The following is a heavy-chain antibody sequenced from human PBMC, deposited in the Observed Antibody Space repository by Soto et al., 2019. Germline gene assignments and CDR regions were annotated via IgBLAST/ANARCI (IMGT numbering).Heavy chain of an antibody. V-gene: IGHV3-23*01. Sequence: GGSLRLSCAASGFIFENFGMSWVRQAPGKGLEWISSISGSGFKKYYADSVKGRFTISRDNSKSTVYLELNNLSAEDTAVYHCAKNQGVELVPLAAVDWFDPWGQGSVVTVSS. CDR1: GFIFENFG. J-gene: IGHJ5*02. CDR3: AKNQGVELVPLAAVDWFDP. D-gene: IGHD1-26*01. CDR2: ISGSGFKK.